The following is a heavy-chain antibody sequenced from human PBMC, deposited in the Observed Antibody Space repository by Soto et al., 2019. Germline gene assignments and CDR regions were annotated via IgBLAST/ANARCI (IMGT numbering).Heavy chain of an antibody. CDR2: IYHSGST. CDR3: ARSSFLRSGDLVPGLDV. D-gene: IGHD3-10*01. J-gene: IGHJ6*02. V-gene: IGHV4-30-2*01. Sequence: SETLSLTCAVSGGSISSGGYSWSWIRQPPGKGLECIGYIYHSGSTYYNPSLKSRVTISVDRSKNQFSLKLSSVTAADTAVYFCARSSFLRSGDLVPGLDVWVQGTTVTVSS. CDR1: GGSISSGGYS.